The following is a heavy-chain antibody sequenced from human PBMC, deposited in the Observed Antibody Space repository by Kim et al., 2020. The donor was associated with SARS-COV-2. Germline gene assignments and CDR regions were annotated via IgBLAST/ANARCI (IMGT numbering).Heavy chain of an antibody. CDR2: INHSGST. CDR1: GGSFSDYH. J-gene: IGHJ6*02. CDR3: ARGRAGVVPAPVLGLGPYYDYYAMDV. D-gene: IGHD3-3*01. Sequence: SETLSLTCAVYGGSFSDYHWSWIRQSPGKGLEWIGEINHSGSTNCSPSFKSRITISLDTSKNQFSLRLESLTAADTAVYYCARGRAGVVPAPVLGLGPYYDYYAMDVWGRGTAIAVSS. V-gene: IGHV4-34*01.